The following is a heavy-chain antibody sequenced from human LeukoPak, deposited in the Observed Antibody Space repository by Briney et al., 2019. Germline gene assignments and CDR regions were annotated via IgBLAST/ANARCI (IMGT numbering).Heavy chain of an antibody. CDR2: IHRSGSP. CDR3: AREILGGFNPGAY. D-gene: IGHD1-14*01. Sequence: SETLSLTCTVSLDSTTSNFWSWVRQPPGKGLEWIGEIHRSGSPDYNPSLQSRVTISIDRSRNQIALELSSVTAADTAVYYCAREILGGFNPGAYWGQGTLVTVSS. CDR1: LDSTTSNF. J-gene: IGHJ4*02. V-gene: IGHV4-4*02.